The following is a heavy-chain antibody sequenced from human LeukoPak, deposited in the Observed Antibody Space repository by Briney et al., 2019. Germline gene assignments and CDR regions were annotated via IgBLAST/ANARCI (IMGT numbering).Heavy chain of an antibody. V-gene: IGHV4-59*01. D-gene: IGHD3-10*01. CDR3: ARNLASPYYYGSGTFKVNWFDP. CDR1: GGSISSYY. Sequence: SETLSLTCTVSGGSISSYYCSWIRQPPGKELEWIGYIYYSGSTNYNPSLKSRVTISVDTSKNQFSLKLSSVTAADTAVYYCARNLASPYYYGSGTFKVNWFDPWGQGTLVTVSS. CDR2: IYYSGST. J-gene: IGHJ5*02.